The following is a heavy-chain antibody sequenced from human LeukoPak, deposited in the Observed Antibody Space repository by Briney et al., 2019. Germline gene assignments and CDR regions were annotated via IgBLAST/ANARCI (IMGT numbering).Heavy chain of an antibody. J-gene: IGHJ4*02. Sequence: PGRSLRLSCAASGFTFSSYGMHWVRQAPGKGLEWVAVIWYDGSNKYYADSVKGRFTISRDNSKNTLYLQMNSLGAEDTAVYYCAREGGDCGGDCYSSRDLDYWGQGTLVTVSS. CDR1: GFTFSSYG. CDR3: AREGGDCGGDCYSSRDLDY. V-gene: IGHV3-33*01. D-gene: IGHD2-21*02. CDR2: IWYDGSNK.